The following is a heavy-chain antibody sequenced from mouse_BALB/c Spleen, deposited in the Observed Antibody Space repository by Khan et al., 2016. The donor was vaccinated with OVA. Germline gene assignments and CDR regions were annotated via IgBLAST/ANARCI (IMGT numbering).Heavy chain of an antibody. V-gene: IGHV1-53*01. Sequence: QVQLQQPGTELVKPGASVKISCKASGYTFTSYFLYWVKQRPGQGLEWIGGINPSNGGSHFNEKFKSKATLTVDKSSSTAYMKFSSLTSEDSAVYYGARSGYGNPFAYWGQGTLVTVSA. CDR2: INPSNGGS. D-gene: IGHD2-1*01. CDR3: ARSGYGNPFAY. J-gene: IGHJ3*01. CDR1: GYTFTSYF.